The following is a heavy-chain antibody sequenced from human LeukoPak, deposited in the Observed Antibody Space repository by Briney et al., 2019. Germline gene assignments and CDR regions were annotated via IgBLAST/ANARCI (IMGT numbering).Heavy chain of an antibody. CDR2: LSYGGST. D-gene: IGHD5-24*01. Sequence: SETLSLTCTVSGGSITSGAYQWGWIRQPPGKGLEWIATLSYGGSTHYSPSLKSRVTVSVDTSKNQFSLKLTFVTAADTAVYSCERRALEMRAFDIWGQGRMVTVSS. CDR1: GGSITSGAYQ. J-gene: IGHJ3*02. V-gene: IGHV4-39*01. CDR3: ERRALEMRAFDI.